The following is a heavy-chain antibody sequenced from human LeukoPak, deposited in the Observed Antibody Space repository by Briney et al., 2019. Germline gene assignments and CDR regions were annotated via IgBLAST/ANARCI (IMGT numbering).Heavy chain of an antibody. J-gene: IGHJ3*02. V-gene: IGHV4-4*02. CDR3: VRDMDDYDYAFDI. Sequence: SETLSLTCAVSGGSISSSNWWSWVRQPPGKGLEWIGYIYNTGRTNYNPSLRSRVTMSVDTSKNQFSLRLSSVTAADTAVYYCVRDMDDYDYAFDIRGQGTMVTVSS. D-gene: IGHD5-12*01. CDR1: GGSISSSNW. CDR2: IYNTGRT.